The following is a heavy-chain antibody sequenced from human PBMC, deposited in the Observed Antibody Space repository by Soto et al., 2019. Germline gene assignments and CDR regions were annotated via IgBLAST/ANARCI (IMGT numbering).Heavy chain of an antibody. J-gene: IGHJ4*02. D-gene: IGHD2-15*01. CDR2: INWNGGST. V-gene: IGHV3-20*04. Sequence: GGSLRLSCAASGFTFDDYGMSWVRQAPGKGLEWVSGINWNGGSTGYADSVKGRFTISRDNAKNSLYLQMNSLRAEDTALYYCARTIFCSGGSCYSRWGKAGRIDYWGQGTLVTVSS. CDR3: ARTIFCSGGSCYSRWGKAGRIDY. CDR1: GFTFDDYG.